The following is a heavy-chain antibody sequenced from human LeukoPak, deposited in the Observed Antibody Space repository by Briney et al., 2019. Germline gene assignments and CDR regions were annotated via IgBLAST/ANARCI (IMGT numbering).Heavy chain of an antibody. CDR3: ARDNGGFDS. CDR2: ISSSSNPK. J-gene: IGHJ5*01. CDR1: GFTFSNYA. Sequence: GGSLGLSCAASGFTFSNYAMSWVRQAPGMGLEWISYISSSSNPKYYAGSVKGRFTISRDNARNSLYLQMNSLRAEDTAVYYCARDNGGFDSWGQGTLVTVSS. V-gene: IGHV3-48*01. D-gene: IGHD4-23*01.